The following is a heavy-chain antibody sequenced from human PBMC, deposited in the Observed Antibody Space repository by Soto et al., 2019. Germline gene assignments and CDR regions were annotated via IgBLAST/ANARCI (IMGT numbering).Heavy chain of an antibody. Sequence: SVKVSCKXSGGTFSSYAISWVRQAPGQGLEWMGGIIPIFGTANYAQRFQGRVTITADESTSTAYMELSSLRSEDTAVYYCARDRDYYYGMDVWGQGTTVTVS. D-gene: IGHD3-10*01. J-gene: IGHJ6*02. CDR3: ARDRDYYYGMDV. V-gene: IGHV1-69*13. CDR2: IIPIFGTA. CDR1: GGTFSSYA.